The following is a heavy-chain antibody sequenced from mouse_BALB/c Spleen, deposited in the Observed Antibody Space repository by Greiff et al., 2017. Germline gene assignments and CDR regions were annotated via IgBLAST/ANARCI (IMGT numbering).Heavy chain of an antibody. CDR1: GFTFSSYA. D-gene: IGHD2-4*01. CDR2: ISSGGSYT. Sequence: EVKLMESGGGLVKPGGSLKLSCAASGFTFSSYAMSWVRQSPEKRLEWVSEISSGGSYTYYPDTVTGRFTISRDNAKNTLYLEMSSLRSEDTAMYYCARDQITTGYYAMDYWGQGTSVTVSS. V-gene: IGHV5-9-4*01. J-gene: IGHJ4*01. CDR3: ARDQITTGYYAMDY.